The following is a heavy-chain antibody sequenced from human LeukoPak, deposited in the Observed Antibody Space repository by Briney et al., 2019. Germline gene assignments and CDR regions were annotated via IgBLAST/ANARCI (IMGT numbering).Heavy chain of an antibody. D-gene: IGHD5-18*01. CDR3: ASVRGYSYGYDYYYYMDV. V-gene: IGHV3-11*04. CDR2: MSSSGSTI. J-gene: IGHJ6*03. Sequence: GGSLRLSCAASGFTFSDYYMSWIRQAPGKGLEWVSYMSSSGSTIYYADSVKGRFTISRDNAKNSLYLQMNSLRAEDTAVYYCASVRGYSYGYDYYYYMDVWGKGTTVTVSS. CDR1: GFTFSDYY.